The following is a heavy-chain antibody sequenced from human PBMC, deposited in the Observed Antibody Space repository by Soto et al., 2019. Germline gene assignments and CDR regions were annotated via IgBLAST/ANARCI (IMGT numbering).Heavy chain of an antibody. J-gene: IGHJ5*02. V-gene: IGHV1-69*13. CDR2: IIPIFGTA. Sequence: GASVKVSCTASGGRYSSYAISWVRQAPGQGLEWMGGIIPIFGTANYAQKFQGRVTITADESTSTAYMELSSLRSEDTAVYYCARGRDSSGYYNWFDPWGQGTLVTVSS. CDR1: GGRYSSYA. CDR3: ARGRDSSGYYNWFDP. D-gene: IGHD3-22*01.